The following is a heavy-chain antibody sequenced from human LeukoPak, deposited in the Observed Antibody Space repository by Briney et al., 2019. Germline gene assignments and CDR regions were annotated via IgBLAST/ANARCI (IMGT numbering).Heavy chain of an antibody. D-gene: IGHD6-13*01. CDR3: ARFIAAPYYFDY. Sequence: GGSLRLSCAASGFTFSTYWMTWVRQAPGKGLEWVSFISSSRSYIYYADSVKGRFTISRDNAKNSLYLQMNSLRAEDTAVYYCARFIAAPYYFDYWGRGTLVTVSS. J-gene: IGHJ4*02. CDR2: ISSSRSYI. CDR1: GFTFSTYW. V-gene: IGHV3-21*01.